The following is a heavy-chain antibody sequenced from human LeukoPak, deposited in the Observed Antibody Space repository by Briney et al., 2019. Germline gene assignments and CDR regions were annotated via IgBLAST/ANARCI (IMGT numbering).Heavy chain of an antibody. V-gene: IGHV4-59*11. CDR3: AIHSISINAFDA. D-gene: IGHD3-10*01. J-gene: IGHJ3*01. CDR1: GGSFTTHY. CDR2: ISYIGST. Sequence: SETLSLTCTVSGGSFTTHYWSWIRQPPGKGLEWIGYISYIGSTNYNPSLKSRVTISIDTSKNEVSLMLTSVTAADTAVYYCAIHSISINAFDAWGQGTMVTVSS.